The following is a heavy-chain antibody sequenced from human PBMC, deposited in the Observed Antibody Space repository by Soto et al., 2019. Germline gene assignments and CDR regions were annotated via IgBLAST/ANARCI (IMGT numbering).Heavy chain of an antibody. Sequence: DVQLLESGGGLVQPGGSLRLSCAASGFTFSSYVMSWVRQAPGKGLEWVSAISATGGSAFYADSVKGRFTISRDNSKNTVFLQIDSLVTEDTAVYYCAKGTTAVYCFDFWGQGTLVTVSS. J-gene: IGHJ4*02. V-gene: IGHV3-23*01. CDR1: GFTFSSYV. CDR2: ISATGGSA. CDR3: AKGTTAVYCFDF. D-gene: IGHD2-15*01.